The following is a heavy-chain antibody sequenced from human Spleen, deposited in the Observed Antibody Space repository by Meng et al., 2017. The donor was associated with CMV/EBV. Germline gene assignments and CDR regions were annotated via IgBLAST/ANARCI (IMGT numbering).Heavy chain of an antibody. CDR2: IKSKSDGGTT. V-gene: IGHV3-15*01. Sequence: WIRQPPGKGLEWVGRIKSKSDGGTTDYAAPVKGRFTISRDDSKNTLYVQMNSLKTEDTAVYYCTVRGYWGQGTLVTVSS. CDR3: TVRGY. D-gene: IGHD3-10*01. J-gene: IGHJ4*02.